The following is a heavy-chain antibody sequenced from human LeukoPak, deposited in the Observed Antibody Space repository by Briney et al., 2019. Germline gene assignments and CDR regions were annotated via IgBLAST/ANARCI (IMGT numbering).Heavy chain of an antibody. D-gene: IGHD3-22*01. CDR3: ARDQELYYYDSSGYIDY. J-gene: IGHJ4*02. V-gene: IGHV1-69*04. CDR1: GGTFSSYA. Sequence: WASVKVSCKASGGTFSSYAIRWVRQAPGQGLAWMGRIIPILGIANYAQKFQGRVTITADKSTSTAYMELSSLRSEDTAVYYCARDQELYYYDSSGYIDYWGQGTLVTVSS. CDR2: IIPILGIA.